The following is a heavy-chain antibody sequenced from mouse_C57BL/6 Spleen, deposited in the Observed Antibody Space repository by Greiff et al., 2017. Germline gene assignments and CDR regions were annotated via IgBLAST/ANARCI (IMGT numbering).Heavy chain of an antibody. CDR3: ARSTMVTYYAMDY. J-gene: IGHJ4*01. D-gene: IGHD2-2*01. CDR1: GYTFTDYY. V-gene: IGHV1-26*01. Sequence: EVQLQQSGPELVKPGASVKISCKASGYTFTDYYMNWVKQSPGQGLEWIGDINPNNGGTSYNQKFKGKATLTADKSSSTAYMELRSLTSEDAAVYYCARSTMVTYYAMDYWGQGTSVTVSS. CDR2: INPNNGGT.